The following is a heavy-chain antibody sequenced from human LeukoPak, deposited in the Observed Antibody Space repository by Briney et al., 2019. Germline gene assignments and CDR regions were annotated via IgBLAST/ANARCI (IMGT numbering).Heavy chain of an antibody. CDR2: IYYSGST. CDR3: ARASLITIFDNWFDP. CDR1: GGSISSYY. Sequence: PSETLSLTCTVSGGSISSYYWSWIRQPPGKGLEWIGYIYYSGSTNYNPSLKSRVTISVDTSKNQFSLKLSSVTAADTAVYYCARASLITIFDNWFDPWGQGTLVTVSS. V-gene: IGHV4-59*01. J-gene: IGHJ5*02. D-gene: IGHD3-3*01.